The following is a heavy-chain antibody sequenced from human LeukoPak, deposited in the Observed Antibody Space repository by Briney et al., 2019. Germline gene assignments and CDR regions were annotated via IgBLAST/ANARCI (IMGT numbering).Heavy chain of an antibody. D-gene: IGHD2-2*01. CDR1: GGSISSGDYY. V-gene: IGHV4-30-4*01. CDR2: IYYSGST. Sequence: SQTLSLTCTVSGGSISSGDYYWSWIRQPPGKGLEWVGYIYYSGSTYYNPSLKSRVTISVDTSKNQFSLKPSSVTAADTAVYYCARGSLGYCSSTSCLAGLVDYWGQGTLVTVSS. CDR3: ARGSLGYCSSTSCLAGLVDY. J-gene: IGHJ4*02.